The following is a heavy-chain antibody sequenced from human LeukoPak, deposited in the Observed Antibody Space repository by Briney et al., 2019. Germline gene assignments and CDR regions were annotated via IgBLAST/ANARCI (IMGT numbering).Heavy chain of an antibody. V-gene: IGHV3-74*01. CDR3: ARDRASMRFDP. Sequence: PGGSLRLSCAASGFTFSSYWMHWVRQVPGKGLVWVSRINSDGSSTTYADSVKGRFTISRDNAKNTLYLQMNSLRAEDTAVYYCARDRASMRFDPWGQGTLVTVSS. CDR2: INSDGSST. CDR1: GFTFSSYW. J-gene: IGHJ5*02. D-gene: IGHD2-8*01.